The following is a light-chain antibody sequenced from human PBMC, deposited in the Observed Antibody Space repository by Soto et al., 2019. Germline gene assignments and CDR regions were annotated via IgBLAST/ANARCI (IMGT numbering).Light chain of an antibody. Sequence: IQLTQSPSSLSASFGDSVTITCRASQGITSYLAWYQQKPGKAPNLLIYGASTLQSGVPSRFSGSGSGTDLTLTISSLQAEDFATYYCPQTRSYPSTFGGGTKADI. V-gene: IGKV1-9*01. CDR1: QGITSY. J-gene: IGKJ4*01. CDR3: PQTRSYPST. CDR2: GAS.